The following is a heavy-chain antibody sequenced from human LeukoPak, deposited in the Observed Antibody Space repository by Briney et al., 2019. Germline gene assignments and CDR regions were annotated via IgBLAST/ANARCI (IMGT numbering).Heavy chain of an antibody. CDR2: ISGSGGST. J-gene: IGHJ4*02. CDR3: AKDGFQWLVSSYFDY. V-gene: IGHV3-23*01. D-gene: IGHD6-19*01. CDR1: GLTFRTYA. Sequence: GGSLRLSCAASGLTFRTYAMSWVRQAPGKGLEWVSAISGSGGSTYYADSVKGRFTISRDNSKNTLYLQMNSLRVEDTAVYYCAKDGFQWLVSSYFDYWGQGTLVTVSS.